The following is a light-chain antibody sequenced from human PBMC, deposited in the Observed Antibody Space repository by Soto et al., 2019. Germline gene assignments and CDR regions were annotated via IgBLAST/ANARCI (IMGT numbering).Light chain of an antibody. V-gene: IGLV2-11*01. J-gene: IGLJ2*01. CDR3: CSYAGTYTPVV. CDR2: DVS. Sequence: QSAPTQPRSVSGSPGQSVTISCTGTSSDVGGYDYVSWYQQSPGKAPKLMIYDVSERPSGVPDRFSGSKSGNTASLTISGLQAEDEADYYCCSYAGTYTPVVFGGGTSSPS. CDR1: SSDVGGYDY.